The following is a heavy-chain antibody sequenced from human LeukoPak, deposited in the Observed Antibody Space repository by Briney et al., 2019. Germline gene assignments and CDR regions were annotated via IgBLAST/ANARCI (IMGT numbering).Heavy chain of an antibody. CDR1: GGSISSGGYS. CDR2: IYHSGST. J-gene: IGHJ4*02. Sequence: SETLSLTCAVSGGSISSGGYSWSWIRQPPGKGLEWIGYIYHSGSTYYNPSLKSRVTISVDRSKNQFSLKLSSVTAADTAVYYCARTTSGSYYFDYWGQEALVAVSS. V-gene: IGHV4-30-2*01. D-gene: IGHD1-26*01. CDR3: ARTTSGSYYFDY.